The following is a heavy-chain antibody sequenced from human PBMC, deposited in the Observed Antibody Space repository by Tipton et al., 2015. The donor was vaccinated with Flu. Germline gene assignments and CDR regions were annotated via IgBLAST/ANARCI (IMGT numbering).Heavy chain of an antibody. CDR2: IYYSGST. J-gene: IGHJ4*02. D-gene: IGHD3-22*01. V-gene: IGHV4-39*01. CDR1: GGSISSSSYY. Sequence: TLSLTCTVSGGSISSSSYYWGLIRQPPGKGLEWIGCIYYSGSTYYNPSLKSRVTISVDTSKNQFSLKLSSVTAADTAVYYCARGRGYYYDFDYWGQGTLVTVSS. CDR3: ARGRGYYYDFDY.